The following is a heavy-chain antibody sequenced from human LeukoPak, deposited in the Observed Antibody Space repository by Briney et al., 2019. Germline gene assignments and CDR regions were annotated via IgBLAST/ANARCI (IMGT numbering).Heavy chain of an antibody. J-gene: IGHJ3*02. CDR1: GYTFTSYY. D-gene: IGHD3-3*01. Sequence: ASVEVSCKASGYTFTSYYIHWVRQAPGQGLEWMGIINPSAGNTNYARKFQGRVTMTRDTSTSTVYMELSRLSSEDTAMYYCARGDHVRIYAESAFDIWGQGTMVTVSS. V-gene: IGHV1-46*01. CDR3: ARGDHVRIYAESAFDI. CDR2: INPSAGNT.